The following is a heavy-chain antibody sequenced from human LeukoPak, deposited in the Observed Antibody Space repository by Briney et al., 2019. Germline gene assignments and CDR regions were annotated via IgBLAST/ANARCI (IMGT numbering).Heavy chain of an antibody. CDR1: GFTFSSYG. D-gene: IGHD3-22*01. Sequence: GGPLRLSCAASGFTFSSYGMHWVRQAPGKGLEWVAVIWYDGSNKYYADSVKGRFTISRDNSKNTLYLQMNSLRAEDTAVYYCARGSGYPSGDNWFDPWGQGTLVTVSS. V-gene: IGHV3-33*01. CDR3: ARGSGYPSGDNWFDP. CDR2: IWYDGSNK. J-gene: IGHJ5*02.